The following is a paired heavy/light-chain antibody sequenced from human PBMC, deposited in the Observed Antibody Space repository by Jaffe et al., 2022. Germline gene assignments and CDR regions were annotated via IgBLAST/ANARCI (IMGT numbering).Light chain of an antibody. J-gene: IGKJ4*01. CDR3: QQRQRWPLT. CDR2: DAS. Sequence: EIVLTQSPATLSLSPGERATLSCRASQSISSYLGWYQEKPGQAPRLLIYDASNRATGIPARFSGSGSGTDFTLTISSLEPEDFAVYYCQQRQRWPLTFGGGTKVEIK. V-gene: IGKV3-11*01. CDR1: QSISSY.
Heavy chain of an antibody. V-gene: IGHV3-7*01. D-gene: IGHD2-21*01. J-gene: IGHJ6*03. CDR2: IKQDQSEE. Sequence: EVQLVESGGDLVQPGGSLRLSCAASGFTFSSYWMSWVRQAPGRRLEWVANIKQDQSEEYYVDSVKGRFTISRDNAKNSLYLQMNSLRAEDTALYYCARGTSLIPNYMDVWGKGTTVTVSS. CDR1: GFTFSSYW. CDR3: ARGTSLIPNYMDV.